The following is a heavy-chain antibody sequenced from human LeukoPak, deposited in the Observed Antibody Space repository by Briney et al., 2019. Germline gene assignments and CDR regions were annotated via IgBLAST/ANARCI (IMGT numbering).Heavy chain of an antibody. J-gene: IGHJ5*02. CDR3: ATPARGGSALP. V-gene: IGHV3-7*01. CDR2: IQHDGSEQ. CDR1: GFSFSSYW. Sequence: GGSLRLSCAASGFSFSSYWMSWVRQAPGKGLEWVANIQHDGSEQYYVDSVKGRFTISRDNTKKSLFLQINSLRAGDTAVYYCATPARGGSALPWGQGTLVTVSS. D-gene: IGHD6-19*01.